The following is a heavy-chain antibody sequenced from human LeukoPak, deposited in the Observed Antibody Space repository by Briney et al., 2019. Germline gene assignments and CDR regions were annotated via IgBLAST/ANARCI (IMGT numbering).Heavy chain of an antibody. J-gene: IGHJ4*02. CDR3: ARVIRYGSGNYYYFDY. CDR1: GFIFNNFA. CDR2: ISDSGGDT. D-gene: IGHD3-10*01. V-gene: IGHV3-23*01. Sequence: GGSLRLSCAASGFIFNNFALNWVRQAPGKGLEWVSDISDSGGDTYYADSVRGRFTISRDNFKNTLYLQMNSLRADDTAIYYCARVIRYGSGNYYYFDYWGQGTLVTVSS.